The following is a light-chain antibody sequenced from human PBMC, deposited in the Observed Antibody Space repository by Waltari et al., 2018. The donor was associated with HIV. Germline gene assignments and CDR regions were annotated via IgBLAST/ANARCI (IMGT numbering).Light chain of an antibody. Sequence: QSALTQPASVSGSPGQSVTISCIGSDIDIGIYDYISWYHHPPNRAPRLVVFIANSRPSGSPFRFAGSKAGNTASLTISGLQADDEGVYYCSSYVTGGSLLFGGGTQVTVL. V-gene: IGLV2-14*01. CDR1: DIDIGIYDY. CDR2: IAN. CDR3: SSYVTGGSLL. J-gene: IGLJ3*02.